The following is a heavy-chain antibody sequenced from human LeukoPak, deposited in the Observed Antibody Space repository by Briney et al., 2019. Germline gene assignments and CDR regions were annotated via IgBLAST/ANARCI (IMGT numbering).Heavy chain of an antibody. Sequence: ASVKVSCKASGYTFTSYGISWVRQAPGQGLEWMGWISAYNGNTNYAQKLQGRVTMTTDTSTSTAYMELRSLGSDDTAVYYCARDIPYGDYSDAFDIWGQGTMVTVSS. D-gene: IGHD4-17*01. J-gene: IGHJ3*02. V-gene: IGHV1-18*01. CDR1: GYTFTSYG. CDR2: ISAYNGNT. CDR3: ARDIPYGDYSDAFDI.